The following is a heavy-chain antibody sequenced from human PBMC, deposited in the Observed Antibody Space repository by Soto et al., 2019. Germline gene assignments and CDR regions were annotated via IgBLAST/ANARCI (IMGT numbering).Heavy chain of an antibody. Sequence: VQVLESGGGLVQPGGSLRLSCAASGFTFSSYGMNWVRQAPGKGLEWVSGIRSDGDTTYNADSVKGRFTVSRDTSKTTVDLQMNSLRAEDTAVYYWAKGKGVGATPDGANCWGQGTLVTVSS. V-gene: IGHV3-23*01. CDR3: AKGKGVGATPDGANC. CDR2: IRSDGDTT. J-gene: IGHJ4*02. CDR1: GFTFSSYG. D-gene: IGHD1-26*01.